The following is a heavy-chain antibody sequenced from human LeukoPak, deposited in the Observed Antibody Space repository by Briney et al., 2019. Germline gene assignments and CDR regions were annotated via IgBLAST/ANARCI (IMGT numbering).Heavy chain of an antibody. CDR1: GYTFTNYG. V-gene: IGHV1-18*01. Sequence: GASVKVSCKASGYTFTNYGISWVRQAPGQGLEWMGWISAYNGNTNYAQKFQGRVTMTTDSSTNTAYMELSSLRSEDTAVYYCASTTVTTFYDYYYMDVWGKGTTVTISS. D-gene: IGHD4-17*01. CDR2: ISAYNGNT. J-gene: IGHJ6*03. CDR3: ASTTVTTFYDYYYMDV.